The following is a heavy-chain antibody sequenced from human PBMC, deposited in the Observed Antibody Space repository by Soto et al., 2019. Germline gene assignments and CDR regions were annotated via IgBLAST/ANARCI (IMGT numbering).Heavy chain of an antibody. D-gene: IGHD3-10*01. CDR1: GGSISSSSYY. J-gene: IGHJ4*02. CDR2: IYYSGST. CDR3: ARQKVFPGRISGFDY. V-gene: IGHV4-39*01. Sequence: SETLSLTCTVSGGSISSSSYYWGWIRQPPGKGLEWIGSIYYSGSTYYNPSLKSRVTISVDTSKNQFSLKLSSVTAADTAVYYCARQKVFPGRISGFDYWGQGTLVTVSS.